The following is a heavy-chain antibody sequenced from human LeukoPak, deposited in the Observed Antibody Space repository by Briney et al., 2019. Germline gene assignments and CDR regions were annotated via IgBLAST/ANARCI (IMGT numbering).Heavy chain of an antibody. CDR1: GFTFSSYA. D-gene: IGHD6-13*01. CDR3: AKSRGLIAAATY. J-gene: IGHJ4*02. V-gene: IGHV3-23*01. Sequence: AGGSLRLSCAASGFTFSSYAMSWVRQAPGKGPEWVSAISGSGGSTYYADSVKGRFTISRDNSKNTLYLQMNSLRAEDTAVYYCAKSRGLIAAATYWGQGTLVTVSS. CDR2: ISGSGGST.